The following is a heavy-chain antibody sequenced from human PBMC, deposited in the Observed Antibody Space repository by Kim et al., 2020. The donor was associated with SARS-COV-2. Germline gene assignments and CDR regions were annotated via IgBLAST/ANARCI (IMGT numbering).Heavy chain of an antibody. CDR1: GFTFSSYS. D-gene: IGHD6-19*01. Sequence: GGSLRLSCAASGFTFSSYSMNWVRQAPGKGLEWVSYISSSSSIIYYADSVKGRFTMSRDNAKNSLYLQMNSLRDEDTAVYYCASSGWNQPGLGMDVWGQGTTVTVSS. CDR2: ISSSSSII. J-gene: IGHJ6*02. CDR3: ASSGWNQPGLGMDV. V-gene: IGHV3-48*02.